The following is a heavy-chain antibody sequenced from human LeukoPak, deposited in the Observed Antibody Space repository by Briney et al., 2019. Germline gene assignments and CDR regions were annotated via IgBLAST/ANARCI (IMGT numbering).Heavy chain of an antibody. V-gene: IGHV3-48*02. CDR1: GFTLTNYG. D-gene: IGHD2-21*01. CDR3: ARENVVGTGGFDY. CDR2: ITGSGDMT. J-gene: IGHJ4*02. Sequence: RGSLRLSCAASGFTLTNYGIIWVCQAPGKGLEWLSHITGSGDMTPYANSVKGRFTISRDNVKSSLFLQMNSLRDEDTVVYYCARENVVGTGGFDYWGQGTLVTVSS.